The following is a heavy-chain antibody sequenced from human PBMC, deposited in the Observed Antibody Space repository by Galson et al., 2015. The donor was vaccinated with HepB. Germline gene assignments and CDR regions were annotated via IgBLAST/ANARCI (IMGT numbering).Heavy chain of an antibody. CDR3: ARARGDYVSYYYYMDV. J-gene: IGHJ6*03. D-gene: IGHD4-17*01. Sequence: SCKASGGTFSSYAISWVRQAPGQGLEWMGGIIPIFGTANYAQKFQGRVTITADESTSTAYMELSSLRSEDTAVYYCARARGDYVSYYYYMDVWGKGTTVTVSS. V-gene: IGHV1-69*01. CDR1: GGTFSSYA. CDR2: IIPIFGTA.